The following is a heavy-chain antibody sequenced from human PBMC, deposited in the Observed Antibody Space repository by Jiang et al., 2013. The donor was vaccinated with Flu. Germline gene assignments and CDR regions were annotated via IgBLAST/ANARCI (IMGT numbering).Heavy chain of an antibody. V-gene: IGHV3-30*18. CDR1: GFTFSSYG. Sequence: RLSCAASGFTFSSYGMHWVRQAPGKGLEWVAVISYDGSNKYYADSVKGRFTISRDNSKNTLYLQMNSLRAEDTAVYYCAKGVAVAGTDYYYGMDVWGQGTTVTVSS. J-gene: IGHJ6*02. D-gene: IGHD6-19*01. CDR2: ISYDGSNK. CDR3: AKGVAVAGTDYYYGMDV.